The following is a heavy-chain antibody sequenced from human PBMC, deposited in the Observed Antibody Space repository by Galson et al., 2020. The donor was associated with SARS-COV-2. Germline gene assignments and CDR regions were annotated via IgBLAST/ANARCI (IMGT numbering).Heavy chain of an antibody. V-gene: IGHV3-21*01. Sequence: GGSLRLSCAASVFPFSSYSMNWVRQAPGKGLERVSSISAGSSYIYYADSVKGRFTISRDNAKNSLYLQMNSLRAEDTAVYYCARVGGMATTPANYYYYGLDVWGQGTTVTVSS. J-gene: IGHJ6*02. CDR1: VFPFSSYS. CDR2: ISAGSSYI. D-gene: IGHD2-15*01. CDR3: ARVGGMATTPANYYYYGLDV.